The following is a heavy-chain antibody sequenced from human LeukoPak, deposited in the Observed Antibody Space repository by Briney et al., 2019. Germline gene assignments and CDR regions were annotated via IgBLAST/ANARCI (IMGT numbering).Heavy chain of an antibody. V-gene: IGHV3-30*02. CDR1: GFTFSSYA. CDR2: TRYDGSKK. Sequence: PGGSLRLSCAASGFTFSSYAMHWVRQAPGMGLEWVAFTRYDGSKKYYADSVKGRFTISRDNSKNTLYLQMNSLRAEDTAVYYCAKAGWFDPWGQGTLVTVSS. J-gene: IGHJ5*02. CDR3: AKAGWFDP.